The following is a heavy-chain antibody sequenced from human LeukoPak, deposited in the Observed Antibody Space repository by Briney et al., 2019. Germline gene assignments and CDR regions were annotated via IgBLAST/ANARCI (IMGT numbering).Heavy chain of an antibody. CDR2: ISVYNGNT. Sequence: ASVKVSCKASGYTFTSYGISWVRQAPGQGLEWMGWISVYNGNTNYAQKLQGRVTMTTDTSTSTAYMELRSLRSDDTAVYYCARDPYSGMPYWFDYWGQGTLVTVSS. J-gene: IGHJ4*02. CDR1: GYTFTSYG. D-gene: IGHD1-26*01. CDR3: ARDPYSGMPYWFDY. V-gene: IGHV1-18*01.